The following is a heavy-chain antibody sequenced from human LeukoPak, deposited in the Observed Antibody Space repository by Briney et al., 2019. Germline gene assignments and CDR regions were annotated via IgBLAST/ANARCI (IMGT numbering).Heavy chain of an antibody. CDR3: ARRNDFDI. V-gene: IGHV4-59*08. CDR1: GGSISGDH. CDR2: IYYSGNT. J-gene: IGHJ3*02. Sequence: KPSETLSLTCTVSGGSISGDHWNWIRQPPGKGLEWIGNIYYSGNTNYNPSLKSRVTISVDTSKNQFSLKLRSVTAADTAVYYCARRNDFDIWGQGTMVTVSS.